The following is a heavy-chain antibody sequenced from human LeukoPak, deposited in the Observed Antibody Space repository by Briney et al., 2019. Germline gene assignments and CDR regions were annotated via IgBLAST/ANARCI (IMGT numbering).Heavy chain of an antibody. D-gene: IGHD6-13*01. CDR2: MNPNSGNT. CDR3: AGHSSSWNHFDY. Sequence: ASVKVSCKASGYTFTGYYLHWVRQAPGQGLEWMGWMNPNSGNTGYAQKFQGRVTMTRNTSISTAYMELSSLRSEDTAVYYCAGHSSSWNHFDYWGQGTLVTVSS. CDR1: GYTFTGYY. V-gene: IGHV1-8*02. J-gene: IGHJ4*02.